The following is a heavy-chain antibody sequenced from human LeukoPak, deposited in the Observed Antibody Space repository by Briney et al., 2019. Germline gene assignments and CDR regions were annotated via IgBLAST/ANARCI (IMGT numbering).Heavy chain of an antibody. J-gene: IGHJ5*02. Sequence: GESLKISCKGSGYSFTSYWIGWVRPMPGKGLEWMGIIYPGDSDTRYSPSFQGQVTISADKSISTAYLQWSSLKASDTAMYYCARAACGGDCYSWFDPWGQGTLVTVSS. D-gene: IGHD2-21*02. CDR3: ARAACGGDCYSWFDP. V-gene: IGHV5-51*01. CDR1: GYSFTSYW. CDR2: IYPGDSDT.